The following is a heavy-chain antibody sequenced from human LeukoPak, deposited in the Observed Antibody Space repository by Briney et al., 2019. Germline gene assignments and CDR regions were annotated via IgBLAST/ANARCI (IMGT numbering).Heavy chain of an antibody. J-gene: IGHJ4*02. CDR3: ASLPTVYSRGYLAL. CDR2: IYYSGST. CDR1: GGSISSSNW. V-gene: IGHV4-4*02. D-gene: IGHD3-22*01. Sequence: SETLSLTCAVSGGSISSSNWWSWVRQPPEKGLEWIGSIYYSGSTYYNPSLKSRVTISVDTSKNQFSLKLSSVTAADTAVYYCASLPTVYSRGYLALWGQGTLVTVSS.